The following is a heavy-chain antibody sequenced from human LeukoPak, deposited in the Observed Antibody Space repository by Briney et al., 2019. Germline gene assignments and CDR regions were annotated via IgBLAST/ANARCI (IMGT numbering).Heavy chain of an antibody. D-gene: IGHD3-22*01. CDR2: IYYSGST. V-gene: IGHV4-39*01. CDR3: WNYYDHYTFDI. CDR1: GGSISSTTFY. J-gene: IGHJ3*02. Sequence: SETLSLTCTVSGGSISSTTFYWAWIRQPPGKGLEWIGSIYYSGSTYYNPSLKSRVTISVDTPKNQFSLKLSSVTAADTALYYCWNYYDHYTFDIWGQGTMVTVSS.